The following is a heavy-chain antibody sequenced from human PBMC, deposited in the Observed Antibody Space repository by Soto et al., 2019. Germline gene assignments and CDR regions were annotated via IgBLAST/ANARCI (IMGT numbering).Heavy chain of an antibody. V-gene: IGHV4-30-2*01. CDR1: GGSISSGGYS. CDR2: IYHSGST. D-gene: IGHD3-10*01. Sequence: SETLSLTCAVSGGSISSGGYSWSWIRQPPGKGLEWIGYIYHSGSTYYNPSLKSRVTISVDRSKNQFSLKLSSVTAADTAVYYCARGHYGSGSYYRRWGQGTLVPVSS. CDR3: ARGHYGSGSYYRR. J-gene: IGHJ4*02.